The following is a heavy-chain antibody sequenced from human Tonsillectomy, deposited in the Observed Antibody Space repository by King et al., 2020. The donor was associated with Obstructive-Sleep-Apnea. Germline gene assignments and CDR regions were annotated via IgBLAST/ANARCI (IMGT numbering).Heavy chain of an antibody. CDR1: GYSFTSYW. CDR2: IYPGDSDT. J-gene: IGHJ4*02. V-gene: IGHV5-51*01. Sequence: EVQLVQSGAEVKTPGESLKISCKGSGYSFTSYWIGWVRQMPGKGLEWMGIIYPGDSDTRYSPSFQGQVTISADKSISTAYLQWSSLKASDTAMYYCARQEGYCSSTSCYVYFDYWGQGTLVTVSS. CDR3: ARQEGYCSSTSCYVYFDY. D-gene: IGHD2-2*01.